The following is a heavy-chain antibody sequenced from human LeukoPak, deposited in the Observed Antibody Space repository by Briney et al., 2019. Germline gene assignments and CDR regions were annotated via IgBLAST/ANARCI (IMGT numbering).Heavy chain of an antibody. CDR2: IYYGGSP. CDR3: AIYSGSYSYFDY. CDR1: GGSFSSSSYY. V-gene: IGHV4-39*01. J-gene: IGHJ4*02. D-gene: IGHD1-26*01. Sequence: SETLSLTCTVSGGSFSSSSYYWGWIRQPPGKGLEWIGSIYYGGSPYYNPSLRSRVTLSVDTSKDQFSLKLSSVTAADTAVYYCAIYSGSYSYFDYWGQGTLVTVSS.